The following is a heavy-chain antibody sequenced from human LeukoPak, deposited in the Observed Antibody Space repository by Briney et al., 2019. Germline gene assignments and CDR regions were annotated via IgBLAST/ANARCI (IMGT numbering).Heavy chain of an antibody. D-gene: IGHD1-26*01. CDR1: GFTFSSYA. V-gene: IGHV3-23*01. CDR3: AKAPYIVGATKSLDY. CDR2: ISGNSGSS. J-gene: IGHJ4*02. Sequence: QPGGSLRLSCAASGFTFSSYAMTWVRQAPGKGLEWVSAISGNSGSSYYADSVKGRFTISRDNSKNTLYLQLNSRRAEDTDVYYCAKAPYIVGATKSLDYWGQGTLVTVSS.